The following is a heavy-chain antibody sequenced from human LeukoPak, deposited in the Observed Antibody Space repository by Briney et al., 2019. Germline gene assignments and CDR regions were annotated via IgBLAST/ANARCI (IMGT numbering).Heavy chain of an antibody. Sequence: ASVKVSCKASGYTFTSYGISWVRQAPGQGLEWMGWISAYNGNTNYAQKLQCRVTMTTDTSTSTAYMELRSLRSDDTAVYYCARDYELPDAFDIWGQGTMVTVSS. V-gene: IGHV1-18*01. D-gene: IGHD1-7*01. J-gene: IGHJ3*02. CDR1: GYTFTSYG. CDR3: ARDYELPDAFDI. CDR2: ISAYNGNT.